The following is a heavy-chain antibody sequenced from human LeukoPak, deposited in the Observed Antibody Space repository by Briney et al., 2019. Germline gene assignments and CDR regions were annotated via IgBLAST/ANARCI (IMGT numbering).Heavy chain of an antibody. CDR2: INHSGST. J-gene: IGHJ4*02. CDR1: GGSFSGYY. CDR3: ASGYPTPVSG. D-gene: IGHD2-2*01. Sequence: SETLSLTCAVYGGSFSGYYWSGIRQPPGKGLEWIGEINHSGSTNYNPSLKSRVTISVDTSKNQFSLKLSSVTAADTAVYYCASGYPTPVSGWGQGTLVTVSS. V-gene: IGHV4-34*01.